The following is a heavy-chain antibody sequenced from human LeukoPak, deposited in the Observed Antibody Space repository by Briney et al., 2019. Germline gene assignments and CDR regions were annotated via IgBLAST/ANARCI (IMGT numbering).Heavy chain of an antibody. CDR2: ISVSGGST. J-gene: IGHJ4*02. D-gene: IGHD3-22*01. CDR1: GFTFSTYA. CDR3: AKARGGYLFDY. Sequence: PGGSLRLSCTASGFTFSTYAMSWVRQAPGKGLEWVSAISVSGGSTYYADSVKGRFTISRDNSKNTLYLQMNTLRAEDTAVYYCAKARGGYLFDYWGQGTLVTVSS. V-gene: IGHV3-23*01.